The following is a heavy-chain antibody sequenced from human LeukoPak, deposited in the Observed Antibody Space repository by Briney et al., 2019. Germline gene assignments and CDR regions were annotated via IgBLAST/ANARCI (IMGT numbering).Heavy chain of an antibody. V-gene: IGHV1-8*02. CDR1: GYTFTGYY. CDR3: ARDLTRSSSSNAY. Sequence: GASVKVSRKASGYTFTGYYMHWVRQAPGQGLEWMGWMNPNSGNTGYAQKFQGRVTMTRNTSISTAYMELSSLRSEDTAVYYCARDLTRSSSSNAYWGQGTLVTVSS. D-gene: IGHD6-6*01. J-gene: IGHJ4*02. CDR2: MNPNSGNT.